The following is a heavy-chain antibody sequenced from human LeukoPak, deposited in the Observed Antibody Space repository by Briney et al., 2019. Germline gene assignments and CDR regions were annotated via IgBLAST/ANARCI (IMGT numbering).Heavy chain of an antibody. V-gene: IGHV3-21*01. Sequence: GGSLRLSCAVSGFTVSSNFMSWVRQAPGKGLEWVSSISNSSNYIYYADSVKGRFTISRDNAKNSLYLQMNSLRAEDTAVYFCVRTTVTYFDYWGQGILVTVSS. CDR1: GFTVSSNF. CDR3: VRTTVTYFDY. J-gene: IGHJ4*02. CDR2: ISNSSNYI. D-gene: IGHD4-17*01.